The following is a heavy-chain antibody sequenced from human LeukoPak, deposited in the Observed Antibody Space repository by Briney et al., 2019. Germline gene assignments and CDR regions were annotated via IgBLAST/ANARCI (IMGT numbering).Heavy chain of an antibody. V-gene: IGHV3-74*01. J-gene: IGHJ6*02. D-gene: IGHD3-10*01. CDR2: INADGSST. CDR3: ARDYGRSRDYGMDV. Sequence: GGSLRLSCAASGFTLSNYWMHWVRQAPGKGLVWVSRINADGSSTSYADSVKGRFTISRDNAKNTLYLQMNSLRAEDTAMYYCARDYGRSRDYGMDVWGQGTTVTVSS. CDR1: GFTLSNYW.